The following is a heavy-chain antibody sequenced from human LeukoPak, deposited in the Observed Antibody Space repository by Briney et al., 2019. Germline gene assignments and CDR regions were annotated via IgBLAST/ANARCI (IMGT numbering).Heavy chain of an antibody. V-gene: IGHV4-38-2*02. CDR1: GYSISSGYY. CDR3: ARTGGMATLYDAFDI. D-gene: IGHD5-24*01. CDR2: IYHSGST. J-gene: IGHJ3*02. Sequence: TTSETLSLTCTVSGYSISSGYYWGWIRQPPGKGLEWIGSIYHSGSTYYNPSLKSRVTISVDTSKNQFSLKLSSVTAADTAVYYCARTGGMATLYDAFDIWGQGTMVTVSS.